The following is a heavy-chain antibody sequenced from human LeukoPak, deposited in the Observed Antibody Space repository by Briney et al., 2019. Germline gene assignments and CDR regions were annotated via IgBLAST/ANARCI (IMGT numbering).Heavy chain of an antibody. CDR2: ISGSGGST. V-gene: IGHV3-23*01. CDR3: AKGGFHPEYCSSTSCYVLDY. D-gene: IGHD2-2*01. J-gene: IGHJ4*02. CDR1: GFTFSGYA. Sequence: GGSLRLSCAASGFTFSGYAMSWVRQAPGKGLEWVSAISGSGGSTYYADSVKGRFTISRDNSKNTLYLQMNSLRAEDTAVYYCAKGGFHPEYCSSTSCYVLDYWGQGTLVTVSS.